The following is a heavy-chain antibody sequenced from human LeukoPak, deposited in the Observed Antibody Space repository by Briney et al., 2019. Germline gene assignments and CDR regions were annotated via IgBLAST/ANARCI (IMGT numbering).Heavy chain of an antibody. V-gene: IGHV3-13*01. D-gene: IGHD5-18*01. Sequence: GGSLRLSCSASGFTLGGHDMHWVRQTTGDGLEWVAAVSAGHHAFYAGSVKGRFTVSREDAKNSLYLQMNSLRAGDTAVYYCVREARGYHYTYFDYWGQGSLVTVSS. CDR1: GFTLGGHD. CDR3: VREARGYHYTYFDY. J-gene: IGHJ4*02. CDR2: VSAGHHA.